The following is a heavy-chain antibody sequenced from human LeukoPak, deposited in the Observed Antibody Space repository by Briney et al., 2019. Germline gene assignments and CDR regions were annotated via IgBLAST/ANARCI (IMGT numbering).Heavy chain of an antibody. J-gene: IGHJ6*03. V-gene: IGHV4-30-2*01. CDR1: GGSISSGGYY. CDR2: IYHSGST. Sequence: SETLSLTCTVSGGSISSGGYYWSWIRQPPGKGLEWIGYIYHSGSTYYNPSLKSRVTISVDRSKNQFSLKLSSVTAADTAVYYCARSVTGTSYYYYYYMDVWGKGTTVTVSS. D-gene: IGHD1-7*01. CDR3: ARSVTGTSYYYYYYMDV.